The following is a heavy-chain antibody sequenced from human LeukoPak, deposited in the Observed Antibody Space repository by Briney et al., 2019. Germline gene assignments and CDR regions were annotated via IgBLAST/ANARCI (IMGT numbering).Heavy chain of an antibody. J-gene: IGHJ5*02. CDR1: GGSFSGYY. D-gene: IGHD1-26*01. Sequence: SETLSLTCAVYGGSFSGYYWSWVRQPPGKGLEWIGEINHRGSTNYNPSLKSRVTISVDTSKNQFSLKLSSVTAADTAVYYCARGGRSGATKTWGQGTLVTVSS. CDR2: INHRGST. CDR3: ARGGRSGATKT. V-gene: IGHV4-34*01.